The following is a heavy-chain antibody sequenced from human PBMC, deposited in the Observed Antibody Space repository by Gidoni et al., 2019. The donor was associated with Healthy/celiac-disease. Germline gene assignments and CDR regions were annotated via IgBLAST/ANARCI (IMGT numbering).Heavy chain of an antibody. CDR2: ISSRSSYI. CDR3: ARDGYCSSTSCYGTYYYYGMDV. CDR1: GFTFSSYS. D-gene: IGHD2-2*03. V-gene: IGHV3-21*01. J-gene: IGHJ6*02. Sequence: EVQLVESGGGLVKPGVSLRLSCAASGFTFSSYSMTWVRQAPGKGLEWVASISSRSSYIYYADSVKGRFTISRDNAKNSLYLQMNSLRAEDTAVYYCARDGYCSSTSCYGTYYYYGMDVWGQGTTVTVSS.